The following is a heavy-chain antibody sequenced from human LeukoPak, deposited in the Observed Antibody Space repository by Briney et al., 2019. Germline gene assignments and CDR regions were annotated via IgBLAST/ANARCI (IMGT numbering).Heavy chain of an antibody. CDR2: IYYSGST. D-gene: IGHD1-1*01. Sequence: SQTLSLTRTVSGGSISSGDYYWSWLRQPPGKGLEWIGYIYYSGSTYYNPSLKSRVTISVDTSKNQFSLKLSSVTAADTAVYYCARVPIRERESYFDYWGQGTLVTVSS. CDR3: ARVPIRERESYFDY. J-gene: IGHJ4*02. CDR1: GGSISSGDYY. V-gene: IGHV4-30-4*01.